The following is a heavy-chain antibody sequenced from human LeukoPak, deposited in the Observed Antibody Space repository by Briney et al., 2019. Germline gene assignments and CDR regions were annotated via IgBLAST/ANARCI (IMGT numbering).Heavy chain of an antibody. CDR1: GGTFSSYV. D-gene: IGHD3-3*01. V-gene: IGHV1-69*13. Sequence: ASVKVSCKASGGTFSSYVISWVRQAPGQGLEWMGGIIPIFGTANYAQKFQGRVTITADESTSTAYMELSSLRSEDTAVYYCAREVNQELYDFWSGYYYYYYMDVWGKGTTVTVSS. CDR3: AREVNQELYDFWSGYYYYYYMDV. J-gene: IGHJ6*03. CDR2: IIPIFGTA.